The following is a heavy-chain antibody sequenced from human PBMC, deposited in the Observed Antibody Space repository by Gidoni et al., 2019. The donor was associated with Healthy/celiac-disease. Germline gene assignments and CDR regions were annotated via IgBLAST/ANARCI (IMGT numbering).Heavy chain of an antibody. CDR2: INHSGST. D-gene: IGHD3-22*01. V-gene: IGHV4-34*01. J-gene: IGHJ4*02. CDR1: GGSFSGYY. CDR3: ARGDSSGTNADY. Sequence: QVQLQQWGAGLLKPSETLSLTCAVYGGSFSGYYWSWNRQPPGKGLEWIGEINHSGSTNYNPSLKSRVTISVDTSKNQFSLKLSSVTAADTAVYYCARGDSSGTNADYWGQGTLVTVSS.